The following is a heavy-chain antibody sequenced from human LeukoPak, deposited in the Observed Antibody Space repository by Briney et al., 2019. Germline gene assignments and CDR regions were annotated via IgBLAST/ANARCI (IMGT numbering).Heavy chain of an antibody. CDR3: ARDGGGPLD. Sequence: GGSLRLSCAASGFTFRDSWMSWVRQAPGKGLQWVANIKQEGTERNYVDSVKGRFTISRDNTRSSLYLYMNSLRAEDTAVYYCARDGGGPLDWAQGTLVTVSS. J-gene: IGHJ4*02. CDR2: IKQEGTER. D-gene: IGHD3-10*01. CDR1: GFTFRDSW. V-gene: IGHV3-7*01.